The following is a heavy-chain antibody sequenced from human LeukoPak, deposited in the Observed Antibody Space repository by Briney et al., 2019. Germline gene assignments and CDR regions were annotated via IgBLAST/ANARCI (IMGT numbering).Heavy chain of an antibody. Sequence: GGSLRLSCAASGFTFSNYAMSWVRQAPGKGLEWVSTISDSGGNTYSADSVKGRFTISRDNSKNTLYLQMNSLRAEDTAVYYCAKLGGSLGATDYWGQGTLVTVSS. J-gene: IGHJ4*02. CDR3: AKLGGSLGATDY. V-gene: IGHV3-23*01. D-gene: IGHD3-16*01. CDR2: ISDSGGNT. CDR1: GFTFSNYA.